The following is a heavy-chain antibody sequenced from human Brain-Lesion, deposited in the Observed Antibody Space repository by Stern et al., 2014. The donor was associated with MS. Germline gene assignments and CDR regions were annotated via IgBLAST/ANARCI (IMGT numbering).Heavy chain of an antibody. Sequence: VQLVESGPGLVKPSETLSLTCTVSGGSISSNSYYWGWISQPPGKGLEWIGSIYYRGSTYYNPSLKSRVTISKDTSKNQFSLTRTSVTAADTAVYFCAKVWLGELPENPFDYWGQGTLVTVSS. J-gene: IGHJ4*02. CDR3: AKVWLGELPENPFDY. D-gene: IGHD3-10*01. CDR1: GGSISSNSYY. CDR2: IYYRGST. V-gene: IGHV4-39*01.